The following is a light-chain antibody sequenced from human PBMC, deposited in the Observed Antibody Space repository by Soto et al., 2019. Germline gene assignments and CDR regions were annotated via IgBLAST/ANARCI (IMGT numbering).Light chain of an antibody. CDR3: QSIDGTGSLYV. V-gene: IGLV3-25*02. Sequence: SYELTQSPSVSVSPGQTARITCSGDALPKKYVYWYQLRPGQAPLLIVYKDNERPSGIPERFSGSSSGPTATLTISGVQAEEEADYYCQSIDGTGSLYVFGGGTKVTVL. CDR2: KDN. CDR1: ALPKKY. J-gene: IGLJ1*01.